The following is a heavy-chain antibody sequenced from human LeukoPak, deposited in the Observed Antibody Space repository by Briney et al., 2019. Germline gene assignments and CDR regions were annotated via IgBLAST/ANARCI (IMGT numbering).Heavy chain of an antibody. Sequence: GGSLTLSCAASGFTFTSYSMSWVRQAPGKGLEWVSAISGSGGTANYADSVKGRFTISRDNSKNTLYLQMNSLRAEDTAVYYCAKHPRHCGVDCYSDFDYWGQGTLVTVSS. J-gene: IGHJ4*02. D-gene: IGHD2-21*02. CDR1: GFTFTSYS. CDR3: AKHPRHCGVDCYSDFDY. V-gene: IGHV3-23*01. CDR2: ISGSGGTA.